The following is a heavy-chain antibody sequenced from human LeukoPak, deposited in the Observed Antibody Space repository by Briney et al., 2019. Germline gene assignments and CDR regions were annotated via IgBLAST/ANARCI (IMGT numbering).Heavy chain of an antibody. D-gene: IGHD7-27*01. V-gene: IGHV3-21*01. Sequence: GGSLRLSCAASGFTFSSYSMNWVRQAPGKGLEWVSSISSSSSYIYYADSVKGRFTISRDNAKNSLYLQMNSLRAEETAVYYCARALTGDGYYYGMDVWGKGTTVTVSS. CDR2: ISSSSSYI. CDR1: GFTFSSYS. J-gene: IGHJ6*04. CDR3: ARALTGDGYYYGMDV.